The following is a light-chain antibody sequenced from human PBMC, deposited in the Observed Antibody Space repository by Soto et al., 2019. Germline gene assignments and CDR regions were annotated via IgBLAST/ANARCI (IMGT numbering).Light chain of an antibody. CDR3: QQCNSCPQWT. CDR1: QSVGTF. CDR2: DAS. Sequence: IVVTQSASALSLSPGERATLSCRASQSVGTFVAWYQQKPGQAPRLLIYDASNRAAGIPARFSGSGSRTDFTLTISRLEPEDFAVYYCQQCNSCPQWTFGPGTKV. V-gene: IGKV3-11*01. J-gene: IGKJ1*01.